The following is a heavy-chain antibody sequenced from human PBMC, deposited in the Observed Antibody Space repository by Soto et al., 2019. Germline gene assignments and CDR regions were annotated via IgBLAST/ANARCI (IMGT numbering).Heavy chain of an antibody. Sequence: GESLKISCKGSGYSFTSYWIGWVRQMPGKGLEWMGIIYPGDSDTRYSPSFQGRVTISADKSISTAYLQWSSLKASDTAMYYCARSKASGWYYYYGMDVWGQGTTVTVSS. CDR2: IYPGDSDT. J-gene: IGHJ6*02. CDR3: ARSKASGWYYYYGMDV. D-gene: IGHD6-19*01. V-gene: IGHV5-51*01. CDR1: GYSFTSYW.